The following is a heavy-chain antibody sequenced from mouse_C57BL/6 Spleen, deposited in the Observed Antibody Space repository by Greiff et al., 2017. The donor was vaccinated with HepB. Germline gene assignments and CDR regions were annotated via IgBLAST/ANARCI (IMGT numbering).Heavy chain of an antibody. CDR1: GYTFTDYY. D-gene: IGHD2-4*01. Sequence: VKLVESGAELVRPGASVKLSCKASGYTFTDYYINWVKQRPGQGLEWIARIYPGSGNTYYNEKFKGKATLTAEKSSSTAYMQLSSLTSEDSAVYFCARWDYDADFDYWGQGTTLTVSS. CDR2: IYPGSGNT. J-gene: IGHJ2*01. CDR3: ARWDYDADFDY. V-gene: IGHV1-76*01.